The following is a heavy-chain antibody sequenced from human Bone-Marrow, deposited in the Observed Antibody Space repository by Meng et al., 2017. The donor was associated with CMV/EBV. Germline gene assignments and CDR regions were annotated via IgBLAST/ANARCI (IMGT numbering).Heavy chain of an antibody. CDR3: TRDREFMKGFLEWLPVYYGMDV. CDR2: ISSSGSTI. D-gene: IGHD3-3*01. Sequence: GGSLRLSFAASGFTFSSYERNWVRQAPGRGLEWVSSISSSGSTISYADSGKGRFTISRDNAKNSLYLQMNSLRAEDTAVYYCTRDREFMKGFLEWLPVYYGMDVWGQGTTVTVSS. J-gene: IGHJ6*02. V-gene: IGHV3-48*03. CDR1: GFTFSSYE.